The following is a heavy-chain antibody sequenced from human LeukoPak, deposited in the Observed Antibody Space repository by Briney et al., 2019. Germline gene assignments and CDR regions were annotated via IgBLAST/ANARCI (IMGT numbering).Heavy chain of an antibody. CDR3: AKALLSSYYFDY. CDR1: GFTFSSYA. V-gene: IGHV3-23*01. J-gene: IGHJ4*02. Sequence: PGGSLRLSCAASGFTFSSYAMSWVRQAPGKGLEWVSGISGSAGSTYNADSVKGRFTISRDNSGNTLYLQMNSLRAEDTAVYYCAKALLSSYYFDYWGQGTLVTVSS. D-gene: IGHD2-2*01. CDR2: ISGSAGST.